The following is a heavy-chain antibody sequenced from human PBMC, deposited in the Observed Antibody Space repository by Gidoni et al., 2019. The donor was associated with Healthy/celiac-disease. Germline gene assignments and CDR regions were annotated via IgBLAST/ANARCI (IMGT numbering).Heavy chain of an antibody. D-gene: IGHD4-17*01. V-gene: IGHV4-39*01. CDR1: GGSISSSSYY. Sequence: QLQLQESGPGLVKPSETLSLTCPVSGGSISSSSYYWGWIRQPPGKGLEWIGSIYYSGSTYYNPSLKSRVTISVDTSKNQFSLKLSSVTAADTAVYYCASPPHLYGDVDYWGQGTLVTVSS. J-gene: IGHJ4*02. CDR3: ASPPHLYGDVDY. CDR2: IYYSGST.